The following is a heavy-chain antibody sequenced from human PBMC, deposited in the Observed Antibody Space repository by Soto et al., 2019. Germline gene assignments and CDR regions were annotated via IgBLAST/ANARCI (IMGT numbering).Heavy chain of an antibody. CDR1: GYTFTSYY. J-gene: IGHJ2*01. Sequence: QVQLVQSGAEVKKPGASVKVSCKASGYTFTSYYMHWVRQAPGQGLEWMGIINPSGGITSYAQKFQGRVTMTRDTSTSPVDMELSSLRSEDTAVYYGARVDSGWNDGGAQNWYVDLWGRGTLVTVSS. CDR3: ARVDSGWNDGGAQNWYVDL. D-gene: IGHD1-1*01. V-gene: IGHV1-46*03. CDR2: INPSGGIT.